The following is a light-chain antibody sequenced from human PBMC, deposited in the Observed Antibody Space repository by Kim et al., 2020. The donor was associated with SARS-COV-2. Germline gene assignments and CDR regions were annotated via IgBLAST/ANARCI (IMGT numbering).Light chain of an antibody. CDR3: QQYNSWPPLT. J-gene: IGKJ4*01. V-gene: IGKV3-15*01. CDR2: GAS. CDR1: QSVSNN. Sequence: EIVMTQSPATLSVSPGERVTLSCRASQSVSNNLAWYQQKPGQAPRLLIYGASTRATGIPARFSGSGSGTEFTLTISSLQSEDFAIFYCQQYNSWPPLTFGGGTKVGIK.